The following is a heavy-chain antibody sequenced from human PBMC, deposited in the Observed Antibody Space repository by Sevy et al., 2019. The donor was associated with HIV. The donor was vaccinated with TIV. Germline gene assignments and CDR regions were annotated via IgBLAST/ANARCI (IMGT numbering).Heavy chain of an antibody. J-gene: IGHJ4*02. D-gene: IGHD3-10*01. CDR3: SRSVYGSGTYLNDY. Sequence: ASVKVSCKASGYTFTGYYIHWVRQAPGQGLEWMGWITPNGGDTNYAQKFQGRVTMTGDTSISTAYMDLTRLRSDDTAVYYCSRSVYGSGTYLNDYWGQGTLVTVSS. CDR2: ITPNGGDT. V-gene: IGHV1-2*02. CDR1: GYTFTGYY.